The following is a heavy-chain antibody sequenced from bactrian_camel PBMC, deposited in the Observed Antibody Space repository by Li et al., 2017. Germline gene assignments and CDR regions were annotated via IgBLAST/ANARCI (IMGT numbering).Heavy chain of an antibody. Sequence: VQLVESGGGLVQPGGSLRLSCAASGFSFSTSAMSWVRQAPGKGLEWVSGISAGGSYGERYAESVKGRFTISRDNAKNTLYLQMNSLKTEDTAVFYCAVKVLPEGYWGQGTQVTVS. J-gene: IGHJ4*01. V-gene: IGHV3S42*01. CDR3: AVKVLPEGY. D-gene: IGHD6*01. CDR2: ISAGGSYGE. CDR1: GFSFSTSA.